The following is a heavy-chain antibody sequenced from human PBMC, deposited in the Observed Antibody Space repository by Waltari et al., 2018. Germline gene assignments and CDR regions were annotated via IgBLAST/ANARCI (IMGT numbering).Heavy chain of an antibody. V-gene: IGHV4-34*02. D-gene: IGHD2-15*01. CDR1: DIGFNFYY. CDR2: INHGGKT. CDR3: ARLEDCTGGNCYSGNHYAVDV. J-gene: IGHJ6*02. Sequence: QVQLQQWGAGLLRPSETLSLTFGVGDIGFNFYYWGWIRQPPGKGLQWIGEINHGGKTNYNPSLKSRVAISIDTPNKQFSLRLTSVAAADTAVYYCARLEDCTGGNCYSGNHYAVDVWGPGTTVTVSS.